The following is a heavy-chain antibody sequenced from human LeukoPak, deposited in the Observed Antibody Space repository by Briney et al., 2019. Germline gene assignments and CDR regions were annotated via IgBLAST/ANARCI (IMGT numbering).Heavy chain of an antibody. V-gene: IGHV3-74*01. Sequence: GGSLRLSCAAYGFTFSSYWMHWVRQAPGKGLVWVSRINGDGRRANYAESVKGRFTISRNNAKNTLYLQMNSLRAEDTAVDYCAREVEEVPAAMGVYYYYYRDVWGKGTSVTVSS. D-gene: IGHD2-2*01. CDR2: INGDGRRA. J-gene: IGHJ6*03. CDR1: GFTFSSYW. CDR3: AREVEEVPAAMGVYYYYYRDV.